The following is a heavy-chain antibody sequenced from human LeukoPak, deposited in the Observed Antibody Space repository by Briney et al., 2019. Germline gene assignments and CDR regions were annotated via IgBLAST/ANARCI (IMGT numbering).Heavy chain of an antibody. Sequence: GESLKISCKGSGYSFTSYWIGWVRQVPGKGLEWMGIIYPGDSDTRYSPSFQGQVTISADKSISTAYLQWSSLKASDTAMYYCARRELRGGDGMDVWGQGTTVTVSS. CDR3: ARRELRGGDGMDV. D-gene: IGHD1-7*01. CDR1: GYSFTSYW. J-gene: IGHJ6*02. CDR2: IYPGDSDT. V-gene: IGHV5-51*01.